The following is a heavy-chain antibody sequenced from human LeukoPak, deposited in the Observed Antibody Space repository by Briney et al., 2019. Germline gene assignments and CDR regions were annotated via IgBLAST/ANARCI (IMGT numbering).Heavy chain of an antibody. Sequence: RASVKVSCKASGYTFTSYDINWVRQATGQGLEWMGWMNPNSGNTGYAQKLQGRVTMTRNTSISTAYMELSSLRSEDTAVYDCARGESGSMFDPWGQGTLVTVSS. D-gene: IGHD2-15*01. CDR3: ARGESGSMFDP. J-gene: IGHJ5*02. CDR1: GYTFTSYD. CDR2: MNPNSGNT. V-gene: IGHV1-8*01.